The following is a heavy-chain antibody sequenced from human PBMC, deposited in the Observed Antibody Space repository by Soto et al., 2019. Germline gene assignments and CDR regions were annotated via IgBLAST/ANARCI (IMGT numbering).Heavy chain of an antibody. J-gene: IGHJ6*02. CDR3: ARGAVTAPRNPPPPDGMDV. D-gene: IGHD2-21*02. CDR1: GFTFSSYS. Sequence: GGSLRLSCAASGFTFSSYSMNWVRQAPGKGLEWVSSISSSSSYIYYADSVKGRFTISRDNAKNSLYLQMNSLRAEDTAVYFGARGAVTAPRNPPPPDGMDVWGQGTTVTVSS. V-gene: IGHV3-21*01. CDR2: ISSSSSYI.